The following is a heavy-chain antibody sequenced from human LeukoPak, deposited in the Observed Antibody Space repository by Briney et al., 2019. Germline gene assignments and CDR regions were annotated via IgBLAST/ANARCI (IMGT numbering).Heavy chain of an antibody. CDR1: AFTFDDFP. J-gene: IGHJ4*02. CDR3: ARDFHYSFDY. D-gene: IGHD2-21*01. Sequence: GGSLRLSCTASAFTFDDFPMHWVRQAPGKGLDWVSLILKDGSNAFYADSVKGRFTISRDNSGNTLFLQMNSLRAEDMAIYYCARDFHYSFDYCGQGTLVTVSS. CDR2: ILKDGSNA. V-gene: IGHV3-30-3*01.